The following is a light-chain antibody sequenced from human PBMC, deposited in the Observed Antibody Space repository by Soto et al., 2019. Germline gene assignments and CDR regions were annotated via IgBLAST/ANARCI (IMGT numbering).Light chain of an antibody. CDR2: DAS. CDR3: QQRSDWPRIT. CDR1: QSVSRY. V-gene: IGKV3-11*01. J-gene: IGKJ5*01. Sequence: EIVMTQSPATLSLSPVERATLSCRPSQSVSRYLAWYQQKPGQAPRFLIYDASNRATGIPARFSGSGSGTDFTLTISSLEPEDFAVYYCQQRSDWPRITFGQGTRLEIK.